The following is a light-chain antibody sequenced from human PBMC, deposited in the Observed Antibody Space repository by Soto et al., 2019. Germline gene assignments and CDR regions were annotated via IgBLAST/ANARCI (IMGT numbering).Light chain of an antibody. J-gene: IGKJ2*01. CDR3: QQYGSSSWYT. CDR1: QSVSSSY. Sequence: EIVLTQSPGTLSLSPGERATLSCRASQSVSSSYLAWYQQKPGQAPRLLIYGASSRATGIPDRFSGSGSGTDFTLTISRLEAEDFAVYYCQQYGSSSWYTFGQGTKLEIK. V-gene: IGKV3-20*01. CDR2: GAS.